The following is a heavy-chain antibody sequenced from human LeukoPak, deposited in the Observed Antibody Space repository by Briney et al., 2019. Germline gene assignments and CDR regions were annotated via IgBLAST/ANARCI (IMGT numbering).Heavy chain of an antibody. CDR2: LWYDGGNN. D-gene: IGHD2-21*02. Sequence: WGSLRLSCAASGFTFSSYGMHWVRQAPGKGLEWVAVLWYDGGNNYYADSVKGRFTISRDNSKNTLYLQMNSLRAEDTAVYYCARDGQGVVVTALYYFDYWGQGTLVTVSS. V-gene: IGHV3-33*01. CDR1: GFTFSSYG. J-gene: IGHJ4*02. CDR3: ARDGQGVVVTALYYFDY.